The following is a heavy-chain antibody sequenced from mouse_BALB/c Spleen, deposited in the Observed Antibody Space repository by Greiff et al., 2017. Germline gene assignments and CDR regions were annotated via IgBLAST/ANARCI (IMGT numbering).Heavy chain of an antibody. J-gene: IGHJ3*01. Sequence: EVKLVESGGGLVKPGGSLKLSCAASGFTFSDYYMYWVRQTPEKRLEWVATISDGGSYTYYPDSVKGRFTISRDNAKNNLYLQMSSLKSEDTAMYYCARDGDYGNLFAYWGQGTLVTVSA. D-gene: IGHD2-1*01. CDR3: ARDGDYGNLFAY. CDR1: GFTFSDYY. CDR2: ISDGGSYT. V-gene: IGHV5-4*02.